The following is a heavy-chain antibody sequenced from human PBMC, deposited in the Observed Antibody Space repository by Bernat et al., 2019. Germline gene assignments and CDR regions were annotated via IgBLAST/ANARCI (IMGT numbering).Heavy chain of an antibody. Sequence: QAQLQESGPGLVKPSETLSLTCTVSGGSISSYYWSWIRHPPGKGLVRLGSSYYSGSTNYNPSLKSRVTISVDTSKNQFSLKLSSVTAADTAVYYCARWEVDAFDIWGQGTMVTVSS. CDR2: SYYSGST. D-gene: IGHD1-26*01. CDR3: ARWEVDAFDI. CDR1: GGSISSYY. J-gene: IGHJ3*02. V-gene: IGHV4-59*01.